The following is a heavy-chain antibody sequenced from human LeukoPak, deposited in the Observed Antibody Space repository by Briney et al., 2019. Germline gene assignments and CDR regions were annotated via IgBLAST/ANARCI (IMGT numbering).Heavy chain of an antibody. Sequence: SGTLSLTSTVSGGSISSYYWSWIRQPAGQGLEWIGRIYTSGSTNYNPSLKSRVTMSVDTSKNQFSLKLSSVTAADTAVYYCAREGDQLRYFDWNYYYYYMDVWGKGTTVTVSS. V-gene: IGHV4-4*07. CDR3: AREGDQLRYFDWNYYYYYMDV. J-gene: IGHJ6*03. CDR1: GGSISSYY. D-gene: IGHD3-9*01. CDR2: IYTSGST.